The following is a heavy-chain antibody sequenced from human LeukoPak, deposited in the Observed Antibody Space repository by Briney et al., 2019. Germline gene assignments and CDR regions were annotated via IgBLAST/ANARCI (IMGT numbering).Heavy chain of an antibody. V-gene: IGHV4-34*01. CDR1: GGSFSGYY. J-gene: IGHJ5*02. CDR2: INHSGST. CDR3: AREYSSSWYQGFDP. D-gene: IGHD6-13*01. Sequence: PSETLSLTCAVYGGSFSGYYWSWIRQPPGKGLEWIGEINHSGSTNYNPSLKSRVTISVDTSKNQFSLKLSSVTAADTAVYYCAREYSSSWYQGFDPWGXXXLVTVSS.